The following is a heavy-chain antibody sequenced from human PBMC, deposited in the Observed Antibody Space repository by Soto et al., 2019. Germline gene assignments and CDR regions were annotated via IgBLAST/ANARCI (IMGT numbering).Heavy chain of an antibody. V-gene: IGHV4-34*01. J-gene: IGHJ4*02. CDR3: ARPAYSSSVDY. Sequence: SETLSLTXAVYGGSFSGYYWSWIRQPPGKGLEWIGEINHSGSTNYNPSLKSRVTISVDTSKNQFSLKLSSVTAADTAVYYCARPAYSSSVDYWGQGTLVTAPQ. D-gene: IGHD6-6*01. CDR2: INHSGST. CDR1: GGSFSGYY.